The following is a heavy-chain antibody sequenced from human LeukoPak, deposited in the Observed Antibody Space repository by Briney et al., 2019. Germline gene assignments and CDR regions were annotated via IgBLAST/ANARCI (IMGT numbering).Heavy chain of an antibody. Sequence: QSGGSLRLSCAASGFTFSSYSMNWVRQAPGKGLEWVSAISGSGGSTYYADSVKGRFTISGDNSKNTLYLQMNSLRAEDTAVYYCAKSLGIAAAGTGGDYWGQGTLVTVSS. V-gene: IGHV3-23*01. D-gene: IGHD6-13*01. CDR2: ISGSGGST. CDR3: AKSLGIAAAGTGGDY. J-gene: IGHJ4*02. CDR1: GFTFSSYS.